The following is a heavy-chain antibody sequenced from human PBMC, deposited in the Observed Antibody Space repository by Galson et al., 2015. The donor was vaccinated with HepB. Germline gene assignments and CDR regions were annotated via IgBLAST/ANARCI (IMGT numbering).Heavy chain of an antibody. CDR3: ARGGLDMDV. V-gene: IGHV4-30-4*01. CDR1: GGSINSGDYS. D-gene: IGHD3/OR15-3a*01. Sequence: TLSLTCTVSGGSINSGDYSWTWIRQPPGKGLEWIGYIYSSGSTFYNPSLKSRITISVDTSKNQFSLKLNSVTAADTAVYYCARGGLDMDVWGQGTTVTVSS. J-gene: IGHJ6*02. CDR2: IYSSGST.